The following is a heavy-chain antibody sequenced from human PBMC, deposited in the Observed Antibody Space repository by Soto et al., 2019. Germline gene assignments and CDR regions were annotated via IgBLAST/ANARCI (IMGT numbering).Heavy chain of an antibody. Sequence: SETLSLTCTVSGGSITSSSYYWGWIRQPPGKGLEWVGGIYSSGRSYYNPSLKSRVTMSVDTSKNQFSLTLNSVTAADAAVYYCARQRTTVVTQAYFDHWGQGTRVTVSS. J-gene: IGHJ4*02. CDR2: IYSSGRS. CDR1: GGSITSSSYY. CDR3: ARQRTTVVTQAYFDH. V-gene: IGHV4-39*01. D-gene: IGHD4-17*01.